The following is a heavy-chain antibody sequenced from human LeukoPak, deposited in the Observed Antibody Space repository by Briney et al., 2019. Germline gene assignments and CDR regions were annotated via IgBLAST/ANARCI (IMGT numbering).Heavy chain of an antibody. CDR1: GGSISSGGYS. CDR2: IYHSGST. Sequence: SRTLSLTCAVSGGSISSGGYSWSWIRQPPGKGLEWIGYIYHSGSTYYNPSLKSRVTISVDRSKNQFSLKLSSVTAADTAVYYCARGGDFWSGYNNWFDPWGQGTLVTVSS. J-gene: IGHJ5*02. D-gene: IGHD3-3*01. V-gene: IGHV4-30-2*01. CDR3: ARGGDFWSGYNNWFDP.